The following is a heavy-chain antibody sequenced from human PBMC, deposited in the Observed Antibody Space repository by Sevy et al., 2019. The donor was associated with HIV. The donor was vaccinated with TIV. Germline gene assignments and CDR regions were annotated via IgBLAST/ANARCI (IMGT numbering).Heavy chain of an antibody. D-gene: IGHD4-17*01. Sequence: GGSPRLSCVASGFTFSSSAMSWVRQAPGKGLEWVSTISGSGDSTYFADSVKGRFTISRDNSKNTLYLQMDSLRAEGTAVYYCAKGPDYGDYVGWIDPWGQGTLVTVSS. CDR3: AKGPDYGDYVGWIDP. V-gene: IGHV3-23*01. CDR1: GFTFSSSA. J-gene: IGHJ5*02. CDR2: ISGSGDST.